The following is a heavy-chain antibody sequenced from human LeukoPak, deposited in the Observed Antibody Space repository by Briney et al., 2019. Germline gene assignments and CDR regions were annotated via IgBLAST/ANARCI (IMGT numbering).Heavy chain of an antibody. Sequence: PGGSLTLSCVASGFTFNNYSMSWVRQAPGKGLEWVSAISASGATAYYADSVKGRFTISRDNSEKTLFLQMNSLRAEDTAVYYCAKEPREYCSSTSCPNWFDSWGQGTLVTVSS. CDR1: GFTFNNYS. J-gene: IGHJ5*01. CDR3: AKEPREYCSSTSCPNWFDS. CDR2: ISASGATA. D-gene: IGHD2-2*01. V-gene: IGHV3-23*01.